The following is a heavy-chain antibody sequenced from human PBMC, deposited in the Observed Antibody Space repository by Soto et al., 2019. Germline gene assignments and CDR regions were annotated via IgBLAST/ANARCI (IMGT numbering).Heavy chain of an antibody. CDR3: AKDFRPDGRYDLDY. J-gene: IGHJ4*02. Sequence: GALRLSCAAYGFTFRTYAMNWVRQAPGKGLEWVAVIVGGASSIDYADSVKGRFTISRDNSKNIMYLQMTSLKVEDTATYFCAKDFRPDGRYDLDYWGQGTQVPVSS. V-gene: IGHV3-23*03. CDR2: IVGGASSI. CDR1: GFTFRTYA. D-gene: IGHD6-19*01.